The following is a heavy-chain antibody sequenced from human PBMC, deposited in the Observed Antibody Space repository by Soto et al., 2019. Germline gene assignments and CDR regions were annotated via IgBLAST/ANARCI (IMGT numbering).Heavy chain of an antibody. J-gene: IGHJ6*02. D-gene: IGHD5-12*01. CDR2: ISTYDGDT. V-gene: IGHV1-18*01. CDR1: GYTFTRSG. CDR3: AREGVAPYYYYGMNV. Sequence: ASVKVSCKASGYTFTRSGISWVRQAPGQGLEWMGWISTYDGDTNYAQTFQGRVTMTTDTSTSTVHMEVRSLRSDDTAVYYCAREGVAPYYYYGMNVWGQGTPVTVSS.